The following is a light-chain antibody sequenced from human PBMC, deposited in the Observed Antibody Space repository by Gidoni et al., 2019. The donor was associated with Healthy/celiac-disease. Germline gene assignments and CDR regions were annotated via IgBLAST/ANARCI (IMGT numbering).Light chain of an antibody. CDR2: KSS. Sequence: DFQITHSPSTLSASVGDRVTTTCRASKSISSWLTWYQQKPGKAPKLLIYKSSSLESGVPSSFSGSGSGTEFTLTISSLQADDFATYYCQQYNSYATFGQGTKVEIK. CDR1: KSISSW. V-gene: IGKV1-5*03. CDR3: QQYNSYAT. J-gene: IGKJ1*01.